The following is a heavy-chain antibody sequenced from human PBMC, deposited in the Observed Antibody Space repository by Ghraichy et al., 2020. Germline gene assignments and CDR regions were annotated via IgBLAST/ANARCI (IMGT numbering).Heavy chain of an antibody. D-gene: IGHD2/OR15-2a*01. CDR2: LYSDGST. CDR1: GFAVSSYY. CDR3: ARDRGIVIVPPSITYYSGIDV. V-gene: IGHV3-53*01. Sequence: GGSLRLSCAASGFAVSSYYMNWVRQAPGKGLEWVSVLYSDGSTYYADSVKGRFTISRDSSKNTLYLQMNSLRAEDTALYFCARDRGIVIVPPSITYYSGIDVWGQGTTVTVSS. J-gene: IGHJ6*02.